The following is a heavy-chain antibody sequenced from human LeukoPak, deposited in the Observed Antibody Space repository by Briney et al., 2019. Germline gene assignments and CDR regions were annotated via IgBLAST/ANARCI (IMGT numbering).Heavy chain of an antibody. V-gene: IGHV1-8*02. Sequence: ASVKVSCKASGYTFTSLDINWVRQATGQGLEWVGWINTKSGYTGYAQHFQGRVTMTRDTSTSTVYMELSSLRSEDTAVYYCARERAVAAAGIHDAFDIWGQGTMVTVSS. CDR1: GYTFTSLD. CDR3: ARERAVAAAGIHDAFDI. D-gene: IGHD6-13*01. CDR2: INTKSGYT. J-gene: IGHJ3*02.